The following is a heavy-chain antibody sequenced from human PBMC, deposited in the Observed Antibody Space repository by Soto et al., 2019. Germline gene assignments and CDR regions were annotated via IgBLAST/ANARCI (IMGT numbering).Heavy chain of an antibody. V-gene: IGHV3-30*18. CDR2: ISYDGSNK. CDR3: AKDSAAGLYYYYYYGMDV. Sequence: GGSLRLSCAASGFTFSSYGMHWVRQAPGKGLEWVAVISYDGSNKYYADSVKGRFTISRDNSKNTLYQQMNSLRAEDKAVYYCAKDSAAGLYYYYYYGMDVWGQGTTVTVSS. D-gene: IGHD6-13*01. CDR1: GFTFSSYG. J-gene: IGHJ6*02.